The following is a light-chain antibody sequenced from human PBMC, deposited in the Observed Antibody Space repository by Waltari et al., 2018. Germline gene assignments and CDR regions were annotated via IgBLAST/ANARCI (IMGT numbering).Light chain of an antibody. CDR3: QQYGSSGT. Sequence: EIVLTQSPATLSLSPGERATLSCRASQSVSNNYLAWYQQKPGQAPRLLIYGASSRATDIPDRFSGSGSGTDFTLTISRLEPEDFAVYYCQQYGSSGTFGQGTKVEIK. CDR1: QSVSNNY. V-gene: IGKV3-20*01. CDR2: GAS. J-gene: IGKJ1*01.